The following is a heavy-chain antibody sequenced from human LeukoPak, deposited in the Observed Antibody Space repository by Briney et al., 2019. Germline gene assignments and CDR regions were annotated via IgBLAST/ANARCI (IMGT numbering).Heavy chain of an antibody. J-gene: IGHJ3*02. CDR1: GFTFSRYS. Sequence: PGGSLRLSCAASGFTFSRYSMNWVRQAPGKGLEWVSSISSSSSYIYYEDSVKGRFTISRDNAKNSLYLQMNSLRAEDTAVYYCARAPELRYFDWVLGRGDAFDIWGQGTMVTVSS. V-gene: IGHV3-21*01. CDR3: ARAPELRYFDWVLGRGDAFDI. D-gene: IGHD3-9*01. CDR2: ISSSSSYI.